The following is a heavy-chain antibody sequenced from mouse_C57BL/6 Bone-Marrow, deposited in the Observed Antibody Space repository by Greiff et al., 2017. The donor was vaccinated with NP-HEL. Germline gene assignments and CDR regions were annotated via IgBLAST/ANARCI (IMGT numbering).Heavy chain of an antibody. V-gene: IGHV1-42*01. J-gene: IGHJ3*01. CDR2: INPSTGGT. D-gene: IGHD2-3*01. CDR3: AKDGYPWFAY. Sequence: EVKLVESGPELVKPGASVKISCKASGYSFTGYYMNWVKQSPEKSLEWIGEINPSTGGTTYNQKFKAKATLTVDKSSSTAYMQLKSLTSEDSAVYYCAKDGYPWFAYWGQGTLVTVSA. CDR1: GYSFTGYY.